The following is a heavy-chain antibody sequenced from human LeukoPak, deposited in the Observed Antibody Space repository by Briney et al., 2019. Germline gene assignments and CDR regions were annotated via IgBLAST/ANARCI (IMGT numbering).Heavy chain of an antibody. Sequence: GWSLTQSFPASGLNFSTYWWHWLRPAPGKELDWVSHIKADGSIKSSADAVKGRFTISRDNAKNTLYLQMDSLRPEDTAVYHCVRADGRSYGLFDSWGRGTLVIVSS. D-gene: IGHD5-18*01. CDR3: VRADGRSYGLFDS. V-gene: IGHV3-74*01. J-gene: IGHJ4*02. CDR1: GLNFSTYW. CDR2: IKADGSIK.